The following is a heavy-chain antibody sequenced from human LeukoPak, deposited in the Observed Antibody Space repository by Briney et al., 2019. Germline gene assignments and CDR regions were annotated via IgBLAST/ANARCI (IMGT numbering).Heavy chain of an antibody. Sequence: GGSLRLSCAASGFTFSNYAMSWVRQAPGKGLEWVSAILGSGGSTYYADSAKGRFTVSRDNSKSTLYLQMNSLRAEDTALYYCAKWGDYDVLTGYYVPDYWGQGTLVTVSS. CDR2: ILGSGGST. J-gene: IGHJ4*02. V-gene: IGHV3-23*01. CDR3: AKWGDYDVLTGYYVPDY. D-gene: IGHD3-9*01. CDR1: GFTFSNYA.